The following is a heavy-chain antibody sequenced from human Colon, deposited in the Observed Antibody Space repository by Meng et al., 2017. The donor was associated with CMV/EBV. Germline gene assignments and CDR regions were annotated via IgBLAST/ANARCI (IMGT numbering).Heavy chain of an antibody. CDR1: GYTFTSYA. D-gene: IGHD5-18*01. CDR3: AREHSFAYYTLDH. J-gene: IGHJ4*02. CDR2: INPGNGNT. V-gene: IGHV1-3*01. Sequence: QVQPVQSGAEVKNPGVSVKLSCEASGYTFTSYAMHWVRQAPGQRLEWMGWINPGNGNTKDSQKFQGRVTIASDTSARTAYMELSGLKSEDTAVYYCAREHSFAYYTLDHWGQGTLVTSPQ.